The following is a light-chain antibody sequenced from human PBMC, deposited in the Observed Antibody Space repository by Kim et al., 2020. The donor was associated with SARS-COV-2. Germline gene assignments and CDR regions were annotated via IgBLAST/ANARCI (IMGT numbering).Light chain of an antibody. CDR3: ASWDGSLDTRI. Sequence: GQGVTIFCSGTGSNIGRNYVYWYQQLPGMAPKLLICRDNQRPSGVPDRFSGSKSGTSASLAISGLRSEDEADYYCASWDGSLDTRIFGGGTQLTVL. J-gene: IGLJ2*01. V-gene: IGLV1-47*01. CDR1: GSNIGRNY. CDR2: RDN.